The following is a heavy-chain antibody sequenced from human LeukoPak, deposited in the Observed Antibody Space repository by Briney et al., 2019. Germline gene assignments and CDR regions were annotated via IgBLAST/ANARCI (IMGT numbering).Heavy chain of an antibody. V-gene: IGHV4-59*12. CDR2: IYYSGST. D-gene: IGHD2-2*01. Sequence: PSETLSLTCTVSGGSISSYYWSWIRQPPGKGLERIGYIYYSGSTNYNPSLKSRVTISVDTSKNQFSLKLSSVTAADTAVYYCARGRKYCSSSSCYLYYFDYWGQGTLVTVSS. CDR1: GGSISSYY. CDR3: ARGRKYCSSSSCYLYYFDY. J-gene: IGHJ4*02.